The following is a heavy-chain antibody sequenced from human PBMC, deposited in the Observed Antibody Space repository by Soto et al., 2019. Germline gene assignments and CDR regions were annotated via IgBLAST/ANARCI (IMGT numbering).Heavy chain of an antibody. CDR2: IIPISGTE. J-gene: IGHJ6*02. Sequence: QVQLVQSGAEVKKPGSSVKVSCKASGGTFSSYAISWVRQAPGQGLEWMGGIIPISGTENYAQKFQGRVTITADEYTSTAYMELSSLRSEDTAVYYCARSQGSSTSLEIYYYYYYGMDVWGQGTTVTVSS. D-gene: IGHD2-2*01. V-gene: IGHV1-69*01. CDR1: GGTFSSYA. CDR3: ARSQGSSTSLEIYYYYYYGMDV.